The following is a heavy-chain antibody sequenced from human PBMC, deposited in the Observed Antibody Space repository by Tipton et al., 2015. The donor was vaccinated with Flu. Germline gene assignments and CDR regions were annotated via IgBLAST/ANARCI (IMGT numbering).Heavy chain of an antibody. CDR1: GGSVSSFF. V-gene: IGHV4-4*07. J-gene: IGHJ5*02. Sequence: TLSLTCSVSGGSVSSFFWSWIRQPAGKGLEWIGRIYTSGSTKYNPSLKSRVTMSVDTSKNQFSLKLNSVTAADTALYYCARVGLLTVFGLLIPNHFVPWGQGTPVTVSS. D-gene: IGHD3/OR15-3a*01. CDR3: ARVGLLTVFGLLIPNHFVP. CDR2: IYTSGST.